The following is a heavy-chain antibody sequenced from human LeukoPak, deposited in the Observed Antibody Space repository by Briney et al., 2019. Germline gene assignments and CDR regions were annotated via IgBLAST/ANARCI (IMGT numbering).Heavy chain of an antibody. D-gene: IGHD5-24*01. V-gene: IGHV3-23*01. Sequence: GGSLRLSCGASGFTFNTYAMSWVRQAPGKGLQWVARINGGGRGTYYADFIKGRFTISRDNSKNTLFLHLNSLRAEDTATYYCAKGGDGKEVFDYWGQGTPVTVSS. CDR3: AKGGDGKEVFDY. J-gene: IGHJ4*02. CDR1: GFTFNTYA. CDR2: INGGGRGT.